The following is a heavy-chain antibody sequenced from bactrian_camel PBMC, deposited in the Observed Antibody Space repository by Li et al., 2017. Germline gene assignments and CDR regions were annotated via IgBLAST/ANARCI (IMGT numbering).Heavy chain of an antibody. J-gene: IGHJ4*01. V-gene: IGHV3S1*01. CDR3: TKHWASFTEVGFDG. CDR1: GFTFGSYW. CDR2: INGSGRST. D-gene: IGHD6*01. Sequence: HVQLVESGGGLVQPGGSLRLSCAASGFTFGSYWMYWVRQAPGKGLEWVSDINGSGRSTNYADSVKGRFTISRDNAKNTLYLQLHSLKTEDTAMYYCTKHWASFTEVGFDGWGQGTQVTVS.